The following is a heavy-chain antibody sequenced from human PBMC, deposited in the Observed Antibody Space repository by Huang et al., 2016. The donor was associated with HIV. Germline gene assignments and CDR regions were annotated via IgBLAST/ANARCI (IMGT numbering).Heavy chain of an antibody. D-gene: IGHD6-13*01. Sequence: EVQLVQSGAEVKKPGESLKISCKGFRYGLMNYWIGWVRQMPGKGLEWMGLVYFGDAATIYSPSLQGRITISADTSPGTAYLQWSSLRDSDTAVYYCARHKYSTNWLDGMDVWGLGTAVTVSS. J-gene: IGHJ6*02. V-gene: IGHV5-51*01. CDR1: RYGLMNYW. CDR3: ARHKYSTNWLDGMDV. CDR2: VYFGDAAT.